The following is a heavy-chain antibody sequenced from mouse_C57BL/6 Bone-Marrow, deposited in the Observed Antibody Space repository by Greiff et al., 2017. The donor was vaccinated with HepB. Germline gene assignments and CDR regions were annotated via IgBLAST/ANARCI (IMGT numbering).Heavy chain of an antibody. V-gene: IGHV1-81*01. J-gene: IGHJ1*03. Sequence: VKLMESGAELARPGASVKLSCKASGYTFTSYGISWVKQRTGQGLEWIGEIYPRSGNTYYNEKFKGKATLTADKSSSTAYMELRSLTSEDSAVYFCAKEEGDYYGSSFYWYFDVWGTGTTVTVSS. CDR3: AKEEGDYYGSSFYWYFDV. CDR1: GYTFTSYG. CDR2: IYPRSGNT. D-gene: IGHD1-1*01.